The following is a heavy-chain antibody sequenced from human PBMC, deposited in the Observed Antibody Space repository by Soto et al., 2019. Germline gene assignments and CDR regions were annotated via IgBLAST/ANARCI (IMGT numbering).Heavy chain of an antibody. Sequence: FLRLACGAAGCNCSSYAMHCVIQAPGKGLEWVAVISYDGSNKYYADSVKGRFTISRDNSKNTLYLQMNSLRAEDTAVYYCARDLVXIFGVVIITQYGMDVWGQGTTVTVSS. CDR1: GCNCSSYA. J-gene: IGHJ6*02. D-gene: IGHD3-3*01. V-gene: IGHV3-30-3*01. CDR2: ISYDGSNK. CDR3: ARDLVXIFGVVIITQYGMDV.